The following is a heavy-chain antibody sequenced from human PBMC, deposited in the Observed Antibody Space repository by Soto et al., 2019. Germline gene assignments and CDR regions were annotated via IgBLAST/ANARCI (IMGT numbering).Heavy chain of an antibody. CDR2: IIPIFGTA. D-gene: IGHD6-13*01. V-gene: IGHV1-69*12. J-gene: IGHJ6*02. CDR3: ASSLIAAAHRYYGMDV. Sequence: QVQLVQSGAEVKKPGSSVKVSCKASGGTFSSYAISWVRQAPGQGLEWMGGIIPIFGTANYAQKFQGRVTITADESKSTAYMELSSLRSEDTAVYYCASSLIAAAHRYYGMDVWGQGTTVTVSS. CDR1: GGTFSSYA.